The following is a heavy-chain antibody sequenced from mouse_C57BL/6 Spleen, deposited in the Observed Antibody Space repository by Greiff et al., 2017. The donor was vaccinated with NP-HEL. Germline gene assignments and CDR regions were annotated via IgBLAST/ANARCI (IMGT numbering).Heavy chain of an antibody. Sequence: QVQLQQPGAELGKPGASVKMSCKASGYTFTSYWITWVKQRPGQGLEWIGDIYPGSGSTNYNEKFKSKAKLTVDTSSSTAYMQLSSLTSEDSAVYYCARRGITPVVDTDAMDYWGQGTSVTVSA. CDR3: ARRGITPVVDTDAMDY. CDR2: IYPGSGST. CDR1: GYTFTSYW. D-gene: IGHD1-1*01. J-gene: IGHJ4*01. V-gene: IGHV1-55*01.